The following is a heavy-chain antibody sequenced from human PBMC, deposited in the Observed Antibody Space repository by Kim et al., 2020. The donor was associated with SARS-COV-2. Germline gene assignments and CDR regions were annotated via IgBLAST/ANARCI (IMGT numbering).Heavy chain of an antibody. CDR2: VSASGDTT. J-gene: IGHJ4*02. Sequence: GGSLRLSCAASGFIFTSYNINWVRQDPGKGLQWVSGVSASGDTTNYADSVRGRFTISRDISENTLYLQMNSLTAEDTAIYYCARGLSSGPYWGQGTLVTVSS. CDR1: GFIFTSYN. D-gene: IGHD3-10*01. V-gene: IGHV3-23*01. CDR3: ARGLSSGPY.